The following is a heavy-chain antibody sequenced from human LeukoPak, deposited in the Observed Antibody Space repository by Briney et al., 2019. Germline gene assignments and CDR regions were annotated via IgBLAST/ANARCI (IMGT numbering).Heavy chain of an antibody. J-gene: IGHJ4*02. V-gene: IGHV1-69*05. Sequence: GASVKVSCKASGGTFSSYAISWVRQAPGQGFEWMGGIIPIFGTANYAQKFQGRVTITTDESTSTAYMELSSLRSEDTAVYYCARGEPNYYDSSAGPLDYWGQGTLVTVSS. CDR1: GGTFSSYA. CDR2: IIPIFGTA. CDR3: ARGEPNYYDSSAGPLDY. D-gene: IGHD3-22*01.